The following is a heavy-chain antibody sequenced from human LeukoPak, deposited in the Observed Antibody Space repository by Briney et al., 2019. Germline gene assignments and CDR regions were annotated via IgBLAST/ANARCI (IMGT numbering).Heavy chain of an antibody. Sequence: GGSLRLSCAASGVTVSSNFMSWVRQAPGKGLEWVSVIYSGGNTFYADSVKGRFTTSRDNSKNMLYLQMNSLRVEDTAVYYCARVWFSGTYSEAFDIWGQGTMVTVSS. CDR2: IYSGGNT. D-gene: IGHD1-26*01. CDR3: ARVWFSGTYSEAFDI. V-gene: IGHV3-66*01. J-gene: IGHJ3*02. CDR1: GVTVSSNF.